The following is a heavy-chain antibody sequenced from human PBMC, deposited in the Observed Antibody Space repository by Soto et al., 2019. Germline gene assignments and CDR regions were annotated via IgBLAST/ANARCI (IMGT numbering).Heavy chain of an antibody. V-gene: IGHV4-59*01. Sequence: SDTLSLTCTVSGGSISSYYWSWIRQPPGKGLEWIGYIYYSGSTNYNPSLKSRVTISVDTSKNQFSLKLSSVTAADTAVYYCARPQYDFWSGYEGVGAFDIWGQGTMVTVSS. CDR2: IYYSGST. J-gene: IGHJ3*02. D-gene: IGHD3-3*01. CDR1: GGSISSYY. CDR3: ARPQYDFWSGYEGVGAFDI.